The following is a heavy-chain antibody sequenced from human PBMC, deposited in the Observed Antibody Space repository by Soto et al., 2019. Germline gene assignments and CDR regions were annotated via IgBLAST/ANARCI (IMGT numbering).Heavy chain of an antibody. Sequence: SVKVSCKASGGTFSSYAISWVRQAPGQGLEWMGGIIPIFGTANYAQKFQGRVTITADESTSTAYMELSSLRSEDTAVYYCARDSPDTAMVPGYYYGMDVWGQGTTVTVS. CDR3: ARDSPDTAMVPGYYYGMDV. D-gene: IGHD5-18*01. J-gene: IGHJ6*02. V-gene: IGHV1-69*13. CDR2: IIPIFGTA. CDR1: GGTFSSYA.